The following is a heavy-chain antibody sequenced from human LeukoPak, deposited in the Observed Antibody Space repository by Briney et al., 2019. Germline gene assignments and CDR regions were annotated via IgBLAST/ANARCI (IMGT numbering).Heavy chain of an antibody. CDR1: GGSISSSSYY. Sequence: PSETLSLTCTASGGSISSSSYYWGWIRQPPGKGLEWIGSIYYSGSTYYNPSLKSRVTISVDTSKNQFSLKLSSVTAADTAVYYCARQPDIVVVVAAFSFDYWGRGTLVTVSS. V-gene: IGHV4-39*01. J-gene: IGHJ4*02. D-gene: IGHD2-15*01. CDR2: IYYSGST. CDR3: ARQPDIVVVVAAFSFDY.